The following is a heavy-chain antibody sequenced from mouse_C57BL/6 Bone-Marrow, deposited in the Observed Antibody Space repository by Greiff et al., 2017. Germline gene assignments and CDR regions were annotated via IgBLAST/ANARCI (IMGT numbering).Heavy chain of an antibody. V-gene: IGHV1-81*01. Sequence: VQLQQSGAELARPGASVKLSCKASGYTFTSYGISWVKQRTGQGLEWIGEIYPRSGNTYYNEKFKGKATLTADKSSSTAYMELRSLTSEDSAVYFCAREGDYYYGSPFAYWGQGTLVTVSA. J-gene: IGHJ3*01. CDR1: GYTFTSYG. CDR2: IYPRSGNT. CDR3: AREGDYYYGSPFAY. D-gene: IGHD1-1*01.